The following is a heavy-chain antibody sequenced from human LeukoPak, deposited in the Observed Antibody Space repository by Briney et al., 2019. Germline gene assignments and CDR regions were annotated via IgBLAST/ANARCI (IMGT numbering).Heavy chain of an antibody. J-gene: IGHJ4*02. V-gene: IGHV4-59*08. CDR2: IYYSGST. Sequence: SETLSLTCTVSGGSISSYYWSWIRQPPGKGLEWIGYIYYSGSTNYNPSLKSRVTISVDTSKNQFSLELSSVTAADTAVYYCARLRRETSGWYYFDYWGQGTLVTVSS. CDR1: GGSISSYY. CDR3: ARLRRETSGWYYFDY. D-gene: IGHD6-19*01.